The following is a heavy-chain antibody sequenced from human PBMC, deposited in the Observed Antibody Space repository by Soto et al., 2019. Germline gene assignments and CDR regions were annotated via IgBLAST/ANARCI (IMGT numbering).Heavy chain of an antibody. Sequence: EASVKVSCKVSGYTLTEFSLHWVRQAPGKRVDWMVGFDPEDGETIYAQKCQGRVTMTEDTSTDTAYMELSSLRSEDTAVYYCAPSLLSNYYGSGSPRGFDYWGQGTLVTVSS. J-gene: IGHJ4*02. D-gene: IGHD3-10*01. V-gene: IGHV1-24*01. CDR2: FDPEDGET. CDR1: GYTLTEFS. CDR3: APSLLSNYYGSGSPRGFDY.